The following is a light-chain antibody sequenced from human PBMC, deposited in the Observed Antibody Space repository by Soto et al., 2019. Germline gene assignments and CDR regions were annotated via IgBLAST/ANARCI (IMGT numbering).Light chain of an antibody. CDR3: QQYFATPHT. V-gene: IGKV4-1*01. CDR2: WAS. Sequence: DIVMTQSPDSLAVSLGERATINCKSSQSVLYSSDNKDYLAWYQQRPGQPPNLLIYWASTRESGVPDRFSGSGSGTEFNLTISSLQSEDVAVYYCQQYFATPHTFGQGTKLEI. CDR1: QSVLYSSDNKDY. J-gene: IGKJ2*01.